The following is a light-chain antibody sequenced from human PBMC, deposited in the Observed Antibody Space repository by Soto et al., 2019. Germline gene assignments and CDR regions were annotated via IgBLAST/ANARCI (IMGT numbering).Light chain of an antibody. CDR1: QRIGDY. CDR2: DAS. CDR3: QQRYVWPIT. J-gene: IGKJ5*01. V-gene: IGKV3-11*01. Sequence: DIVLTQSPATLSLSPGERATLSCRANQRIGDYLAWYQQKPGQAPRLLIYDASNRAAGTPARFGSSGSDSDYTLTISSLQPEDFAVYYCQQRYVWPITFGQGTRLEIK.